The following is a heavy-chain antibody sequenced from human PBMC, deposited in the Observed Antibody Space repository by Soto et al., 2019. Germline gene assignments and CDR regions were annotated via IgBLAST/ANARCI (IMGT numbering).Heavy chain of an antibody. J-gene: IGHJ4*02. V-gene: IGHV3-33*01. CDR2: IWYDGSNY. Sequence: QVQLVESGGGVVQPGRSLRLSCAASGFTFSSYGMHWVRQAPGKGREWVAVIWYDGSNYYYADSVKGRFAISRDNSKNTLYLQMTSLRAEDTAVYYCARPNSIVATRRFYFDYWGQGTLVTVSS. CDR3: ARPNSIVATRRFYFDY. D-gene: IGHD5-12*01. CDR1: GFTFSSYG.